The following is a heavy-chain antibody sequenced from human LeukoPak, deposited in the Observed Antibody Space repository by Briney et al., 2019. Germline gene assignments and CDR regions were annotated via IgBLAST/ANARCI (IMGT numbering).Heavy chain of an antibody. CDR1: SGSISTSNYY. J-gene: IGHJ6*03. D-gene: IGHD3-3*01. CDR2: IYYSGTT. Sequence: SETLSLTCTVSSGSISTSNYYWGWVRQPPGKGLEWIGYIYYSGTTNYNPSLKSRVTISVDTAKNQFSLKLSSVTAADTAVYYCARSDFWSGYAVGVVPYYYYYMDVWGKGTTVTVSS. V-gene: IGHV4-61*05. CDR3: ARSDFWSGYAVGVVPYYYYYMDV.